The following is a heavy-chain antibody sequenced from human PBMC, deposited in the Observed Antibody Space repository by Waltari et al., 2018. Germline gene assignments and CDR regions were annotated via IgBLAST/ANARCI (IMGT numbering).Heavy chain of an antibody. J-gene: IGHJ4*02. V-gene: IGHV3-53*02. D-gene: IGHD6-19*01. CDR2: IDSGGST. CDR1: GFTVSSYY. Sequence: EVQLVETGGGLIQPGGSLRLSCAASGFTVSSYYMSWVRQAPGKGLQWVSVIDSGGSTYYADSVKGRFTISRDNSKNTLYLQMNSLRAEDTAVYYCARVERGSGWFFDYWGQGTLVTVSS. CDR3: ARVERGSGWFFDY.